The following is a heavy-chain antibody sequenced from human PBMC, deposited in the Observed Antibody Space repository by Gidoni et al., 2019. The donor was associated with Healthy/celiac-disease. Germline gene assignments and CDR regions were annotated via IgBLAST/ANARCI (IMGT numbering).Heavy chain of an antibody. CDR2: SSGSGGST. CDR3: AKEEGYSYGPPLFDP. D-gene: IGHD5-18*01. J-gene: IGHJ5*02. Sequence: EVQLLESGGGLVQPGGSLRLSCAASGFTFSSYAMSWVRQAPGKGLGGVSASSGSGGSTYYADSVKGRFTISRDNSKNTLYLQMNSLRAEDTAVYYCAKEEGYSYGPPLFDPWGQGTLVTVSS. V-gene: IGHV3-23*01. CDR1: GFTFSSYA.